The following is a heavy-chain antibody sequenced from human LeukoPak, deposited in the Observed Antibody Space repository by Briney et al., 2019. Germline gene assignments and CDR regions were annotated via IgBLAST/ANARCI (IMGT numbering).Heavy chain of an antibody. J-gene: IGHJ4*02. CDR1: ASTLSIFA. CDR2: TRGSGGST. Sequence: SLSPASAASASTLSIFATGCDRQAQGDVLGWDSTTRGSGGSTYYADSVKGRFTISRDNSKKTLYLQMNSLRAEDRAVFCCAKESPHCDYWGQGTLVTVSS. CDR3: AKESPHCDY. V-gene: IGHV3-23*01.